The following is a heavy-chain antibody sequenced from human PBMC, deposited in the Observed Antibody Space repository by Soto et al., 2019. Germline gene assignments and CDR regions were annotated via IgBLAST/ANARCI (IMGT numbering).Heavy chain of an antibody. CDR2: ISYDGSNK. Sequence: QVQLVESGGGVVQPGRSLRLSCAASGFTFSSYGMHWVRQAPGKGLEWVAVISYDGSNKYYADSVKGRFTISRDNSKNTLYVQMNSLRAEDTAVYYCANTHDGDCYSCYYYGMDVWGQGTTVTVSS. J-gene: IGHJ6*02. D-gene: IGHD2-21*02. V-gene: IGHV3-30*18. CDR1: GFTFSSYG. CDR3: ANTHDGDCYSCYYYGMDV.